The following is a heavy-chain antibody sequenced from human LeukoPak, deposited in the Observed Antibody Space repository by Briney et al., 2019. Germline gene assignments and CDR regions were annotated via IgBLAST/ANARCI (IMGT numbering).Heavy chain of an antibody. Sequence: PGGSLRLSCAGSGFTFSNAWMNWVRQAPGKGLKWVGRIKSEPNGGTTDYAAPVKGRFSISRDDSRNTVYLQINSLETEDTGVYYCSTGGFCFDYWGLGTLVTVSS. V-gene: IGHV3-15*01. D-gene: IGHD3-10*01. CDR2: IKSEPNGGTT. J-gene: IGHJ4*02. CDR3: STGGFCFDY. CDR1: GFTFSNAW.